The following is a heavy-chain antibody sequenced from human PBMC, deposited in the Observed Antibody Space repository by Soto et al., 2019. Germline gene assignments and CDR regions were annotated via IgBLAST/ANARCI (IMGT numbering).Heavy chain of an antibody. D-gene: IGHD3-3*01. Sequence: QMQLVQSGPEVKKPGTSVKVSCKASGFTFTSSAVQWVRQARGQRLEWIGWIVVGSGNTNYAQKFKERVTITRDMSTSTAYMELSSLRSEDTAVYYCAAVPPYYDFWSGYYYFDYWGQGTLVTVSS. V-gene: IGHV1-58*01. CDR3: AAVPPYYDFWSGYYYFDY. CDR1: GFTFTSSA. J-gene: IGHJ4*02. CDR2: IVVGSGNT.